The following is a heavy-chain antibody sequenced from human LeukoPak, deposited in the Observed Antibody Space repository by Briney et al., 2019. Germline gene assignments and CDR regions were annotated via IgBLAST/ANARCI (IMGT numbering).Heavy chain of an antibody. J-gene: IGHJ3*02. D-gene: IGHD3-3*01. V-gene: IGHV4-4*07. Sequence: SETLSLTCTVSGGSISSYYWSWIRQPAGKGLEWIGRIYTSGSTNYNPSLKSRVTMSVDTSKNQFSLKLSPVTAADTAVYYCARNDFWSGNDAFDIWGQGTMVTVSS. CDR1: GGSISSYY. CDR3: ARNDFWSGNDAFDI. CDR2: IYTSGST.